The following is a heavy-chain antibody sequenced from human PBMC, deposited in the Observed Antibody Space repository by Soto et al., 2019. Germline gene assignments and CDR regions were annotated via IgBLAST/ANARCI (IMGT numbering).Heavy chain of an antibody. Sequence: PGGSLRLSCAASGFTFSSYAMSWVRQTPGKGLEWVAGLSGSGETTYYVDSVKGRFTISRDNSKNTLFLQMSSLRAEDTALYYCAKDKYNWSDLGGSRRNAFDIWGQGTMVTVSS. D-gene: IGHD1-1*01. CDR1: GFTFSSYA. V-gene: IGHV3-23*01. CDR3: AKDKYNWSDLGGSRRNAFDI. CDR2: LSGSGETT. J-gene: IGHJ3*02.